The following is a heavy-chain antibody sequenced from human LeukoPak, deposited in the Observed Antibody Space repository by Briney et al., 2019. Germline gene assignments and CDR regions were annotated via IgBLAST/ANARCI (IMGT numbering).Heavy chain of an antibody. V-gene: IGHV3-30-3*01. J-gene: IGHJ5*02. CDR3: AREGAAAATSGYWFDP. CDR2: TSFDGYNE. D-gene: IGHD6-13*01. Sequence: RTGGSLRLSCAASGFTFSNYAMHWGRQAPGKGLEWVAVTSFDGYNEYHADSVEGRFTISRDNSKNTLYLQMNSLRAEDTAVYYCAREGAAAATSGYWFDPWGQGTLVTVSS. CDR1: GFTFSNYA.